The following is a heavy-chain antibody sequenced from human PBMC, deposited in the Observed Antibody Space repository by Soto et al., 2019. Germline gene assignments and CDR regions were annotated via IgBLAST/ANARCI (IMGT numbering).Heavy chain of an antibody. D-gene: IGHD2-15*01. V-gene: IGHV4-39*02. CDR2: IYYDGST. CDR3: AKVVVAATRHSDFDS. Sequence: SETLSLTCTVSGGSISSNNYYWSCIRQAPGKGLAWIASIYYDGSTYYDTSLKSRVTISRDTSKNQFSLRLTSMTAADTAVYYCAKVVVAATRHSDFDSWGQGTLVTVSS. J-gene: IGHJ4*02. CDR1: GGSISSNNYY.